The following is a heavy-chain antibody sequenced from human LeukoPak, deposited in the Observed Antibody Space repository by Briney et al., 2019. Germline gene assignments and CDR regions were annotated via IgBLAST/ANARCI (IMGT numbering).Heavy chain of an antibody. CDR3: ASAMLRGLITRFDY. V-gene: IGHV5-51*01. CDR2: IYPGDSDT. CDR1: GYSCTNYW. J-gene: IGHJ4*02. Sequence: GESLKISCKCSGYSCTNYWIGWVRHMPGKGLEWVGIIYPGDSDTRYSPSFQGQVTISADRSISTAYLQWSSLKASDTAMYYCASAMLRGLITRFDYWGQGTLVTVSS. D-gene: IGHD3-10*01.